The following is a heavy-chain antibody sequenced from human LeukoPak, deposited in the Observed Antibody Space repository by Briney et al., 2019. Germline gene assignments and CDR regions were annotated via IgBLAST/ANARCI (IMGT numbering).Heavy chain of an antibody. D-gene: IGHD3-16*02. CDR1: GYTFTNYA. CDR2: IHPSTGNP. CDR3: ARAFQSLGGLSLPDY. J-gene: IGHJ4*02. Sequence: ASVKVSCKASGYTFTNYAMNWVRQAPGQGLEWMGWIHPSTGNPTYAQGFTGRFVFSLDTSVSTTYLQISSLKAEDTAVYYCARAFQSLGGLSLPDYWGQGTLVAVSS. V-gene: IGHV7-4-1*02.